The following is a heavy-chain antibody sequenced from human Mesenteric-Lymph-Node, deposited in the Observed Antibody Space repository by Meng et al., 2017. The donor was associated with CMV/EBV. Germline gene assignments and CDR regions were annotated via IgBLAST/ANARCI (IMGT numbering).Heavy chain of an antibody. V-gene: IGHV3-15*01. CDR2: IKTKTDGETT. J-gene: IGHJ4*02. CDR3: TSRTLTTNDY. D-gene: IGHD4-11*01. Sequence: GESLKISCAASGFTFSDYYMSWIRQAPGKGLEWLGRIKTKTDGETTDYAAPAKGRFTISRDDSKNMLFLQMNSLKTEDTAVYYCTSRTLTTNDYWGQGTLVTVSS. CDR1: GFTFSDYY.